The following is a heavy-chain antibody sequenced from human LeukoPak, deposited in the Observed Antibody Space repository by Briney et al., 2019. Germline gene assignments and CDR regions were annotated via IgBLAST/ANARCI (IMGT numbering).Heavy chain of an antibody. CDR3: AREKSHYYDSSGYSFYWFDP. CDR2: INWNGGST. CDR1: GFTFDDYG. D-gene: IGHD3-22*01. Sequence: GGSLRLSCAASGFTFDDYGMSWVRQAPGKGLEWVSGINWNGGSTGYADSVKGRFTISRDNAKNSLYLQMNSLRAEDTALYYCAREKSHYYDSSGYSFYWFDPWGQGTLVTVSS. V-gene: IGHV3-20*04. J-gene: IGHJ5*02.